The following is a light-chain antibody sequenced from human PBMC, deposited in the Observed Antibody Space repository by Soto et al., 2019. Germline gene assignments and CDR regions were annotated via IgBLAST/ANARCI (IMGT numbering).Light chain of an antibody. J-gene: IGLJ3*02. CDR1: SSDVGAYKY. CDR3: TSYVGNDIWV. V-gene: IGLV2-8*01. Sequence: QSALTQPPSASGSPGQSVTISCTGTSSDVGAYKYVSWYQQYPGKAPKLMIYDGTKRPSGVPDRFSGSKSGNTASLTVSGLQAEDEADYYCTSYVGNDIWVFGGGTKLTVL. CDR2: DGT.